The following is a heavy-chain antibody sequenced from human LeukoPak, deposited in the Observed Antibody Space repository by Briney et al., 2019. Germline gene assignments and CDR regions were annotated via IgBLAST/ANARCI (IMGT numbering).Heavy chain of an antibody. CDR1: GFTFSTYG. D-gene: IGHD1-26*01. Sequence: GGSLRLSCAASGFTFSTYGMHWVRQAPGKRPEWVAVTWYDGSYKYYGDSVKGRFTISRDNSKNTLYLQMASLRVEDTAVYYCARQFDGSHPNAFDIWGQGTMVTVSS. CDR3: ARQFDGSHPNAFDI. CDR2: TWYDGSYK. V-gene: IGHV3-33*01. J-gene: IGHJ3*02.